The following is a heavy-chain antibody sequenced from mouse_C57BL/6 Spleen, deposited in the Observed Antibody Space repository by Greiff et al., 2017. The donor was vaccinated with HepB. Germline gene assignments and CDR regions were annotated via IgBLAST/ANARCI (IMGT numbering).Heavy chain of an antibody. Sequence: EVKLVESGPGLVKPSQSLSLTCSVTGYSITSGYYWNWIRQFPGNKLEWMGYISYDGSNNYNPSLKNRISITRDTSKNQFFLKLNSVTTEDTATYYCARAERYYFDYWGQGTTLTVSS. V-gene: IGHV3-6*01. CDR3: ARAERYYFDY. CDR2: ISYDGSN. CDR1: GYSITSGYY. J-gene: IGHJ2*01.